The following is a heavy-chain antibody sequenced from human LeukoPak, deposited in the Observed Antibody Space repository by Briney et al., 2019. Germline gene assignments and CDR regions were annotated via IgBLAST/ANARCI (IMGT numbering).Heavy chain of an antibody. CDR2: IRSDGSNK. CDR1: GFSFSSYG. D-gene: IGHD6-19*01. Sequence: GGSLRLSCAGSGFSFSSYGMHWVRQAPGKGLEWMAFIRSDGSNKYYADSVKGRFTISRDNSKNTLYLQMNSLRAEDAAGYYCARILDSAWGELGYWGQGTLVTVSS. V-gene: IGHV3-30*02. J-gene: IGHJ4*02. CDR3: ARILDSAWGELGY.